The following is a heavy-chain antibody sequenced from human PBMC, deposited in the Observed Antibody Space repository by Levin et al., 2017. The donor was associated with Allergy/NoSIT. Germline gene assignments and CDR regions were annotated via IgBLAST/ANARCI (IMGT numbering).Heavy chain of an antibody. Sequence: PGGSLRLSCTASGFTFGDYPMSWFRQAPGKGLEWVGFIRSHAYSGTADYAASLKGRFTISRDESKSIVYLQMDSLKTEDTAVYYCSKPVSGGAYYYGMDVWGQGTTVTVSS. V-gene: IGHV3-49*03. D-gene: IGHD2-15*01. CDR2: IRSHAYSGTA. CDR1: GFTFGDYP. CDR3: SKPVSGGAYYYGMDV. J-gene: IGHJ6*02.